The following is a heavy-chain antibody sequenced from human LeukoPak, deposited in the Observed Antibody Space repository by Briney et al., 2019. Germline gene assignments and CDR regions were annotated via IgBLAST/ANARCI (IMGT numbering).Heavy chain of an antibody. CDR1: GFTFNTYT. J-gene: IGHJ4*02. CDR3: ASGPTGTEYDY. Sequence: PGGSLRLSCAASGFTFNTYTMNWVRQAPGKGLEWVANIKQDGSEKYYVDSVKGRFTISRDNAKNSLYLQMNSLRAEDTAVYYCASGPTGTEYDYWGQGTLVTVSS. CDR2: IKQDGSEK. V-gene: IGHV3-7*01. D-gene: IGHD1-1*01.